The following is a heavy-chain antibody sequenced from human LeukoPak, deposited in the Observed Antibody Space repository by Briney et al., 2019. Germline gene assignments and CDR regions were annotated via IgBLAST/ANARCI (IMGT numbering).Heavy chain of an antibody. V-gene: IGHV3-21*01. CDR1: GFTFSSYS. CDR2: ISSSSYI. CDR3: ARHVQYCSRTSCSGWFDP. Sequence: PGGSLRLSCAASGFTFSSYSMNWVRQAPGKGLEWVSSISSSSYIYYADSVKGRFTISRDNAKNSLYLQMNSLRAEDTAVYYCARHVQYCSRTSCSGWFDPWGQGTLVTVSS. J-gene: IGHJ5*02. D-gene: IGHD2-2*01.